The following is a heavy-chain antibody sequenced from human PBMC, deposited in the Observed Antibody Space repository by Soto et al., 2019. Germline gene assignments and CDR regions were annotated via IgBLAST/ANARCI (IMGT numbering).Heavy chain of an antibody. V-gene: IGHV3-48*01. CDR2: ISSSSSTI. Sequence: PGGSLRLSCAASGFTFSSYSMNWVRQAPGKGLEWLSYISSSSSTIYYADSVKGRFTISRDNAKNSLYLQMNSLRAEDTAVYYCARDPHYFYDSTGYYDYWGQGTLVTVSS. CDR3: ARDPHYFYDSTGYYDY. CDR1: GFTFSSYS. D-gene: IGHD3-22*01. J-gene: IGHJ4*02.